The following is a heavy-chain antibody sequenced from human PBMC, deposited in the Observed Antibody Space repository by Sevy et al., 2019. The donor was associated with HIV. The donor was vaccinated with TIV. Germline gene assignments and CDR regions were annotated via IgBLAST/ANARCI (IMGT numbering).Heavy chain of an antibody. V-gene: IGHV3-21*01. J-gene: IGHJ6*02. CDR2: ISSSSSYI. CDR1: GFTFSSYS. Sequence: GGSLRLSCAASGFTFSSYSMNWVCQAPGKGLEWVSSISSSSSYIYYADSVKGRFTISRDNAKNSLYLQMNSLRAEDTAVYYCARDKRYSYGASDYYYYGMDVWGQGTTVTVSS. CDR3: ARDKRYSYGASDYYYYGMDV. D-gene: IGHD5-18*01.